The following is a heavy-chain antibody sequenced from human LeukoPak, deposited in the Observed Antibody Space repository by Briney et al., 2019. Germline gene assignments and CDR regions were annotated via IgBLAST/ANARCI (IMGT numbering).Heavy chain of an antibody. CDR2: INTDGSST. Sequence: GGSLRFSCVVSGFTFSSYWMQWVRQAPGKGLVWVSRINTDGSSTNYADSVKGRFTISRDNVKNTVYLQMNSLRADDTAVYYCATPGIRDQYDFDLWGQGTLVTVSS. CDR3: ATPGIRDQYDFDL. V-gene: IGHV3-74*01. J-gene: IGHJ4*02. CDR1: GFTFSSYW. D-gene: IGHD6-13*01.